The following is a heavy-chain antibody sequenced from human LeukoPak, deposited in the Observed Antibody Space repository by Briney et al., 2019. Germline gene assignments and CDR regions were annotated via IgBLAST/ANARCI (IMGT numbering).Heavy chain of an antibody. CDR2: IYYSGST. CDR1: GGFISSGGYY. Sequence: SQTLSLTCTVSGGFISSGGYYWSWIRQHPGKGLEWIGYIYYSGSTYYNPSLKSRVTISVDTSKNQFSLKLSSVTAADTAVYYCARVGGGNRYDAFDIWGQGTMVTVSS. J-gene: IGHJ3*02. D-gene: IGHD4-23*01. V-gene: IGHV4-31*03. CDR3: ARVGGGNRYDAFDI.